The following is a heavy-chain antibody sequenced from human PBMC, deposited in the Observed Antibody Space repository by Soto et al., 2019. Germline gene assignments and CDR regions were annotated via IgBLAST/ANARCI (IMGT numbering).Heavy chain of an antibody. CDR1: GFTFSIYA. CDR2: ISGSGGST. CDR3: AKDRWIAARPLQYFDY. D-gene: IGHD6-6*01. V-gene: IGHV3-23*01. J-gene: IGHJ4*02. Sequence: TWGSLRLSCAASGFTFSIYAMSWVVQAPGKGLEWVSAISGSGGSTYYAYSVKGRFTISRDNSKNTLYLQMNSLRAEDTAVYYCAKDRWIAARPLQYFDYWGQGTLVTVSS.